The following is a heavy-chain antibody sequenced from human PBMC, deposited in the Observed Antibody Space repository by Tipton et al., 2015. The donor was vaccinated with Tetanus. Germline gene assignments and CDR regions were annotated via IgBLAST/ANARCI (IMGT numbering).Heavy chain of an antibody. V-gene: IGHV4-30-4*01. CDR2: IYYSGST. CDR1: GDSINSGDYY. J-gene: IGHJ4*02. Sequence: TLSLTCSVSGDSINSGDYYWSWIRQPPGKGLEWIGYIYYSGSTYYNPSLKSRVTISIDTSKNQFSLSLSSVTAADTAVYYCSSSPGNHYLAFFDYWGRGTLVPVSS. CDR3: SSSPGNHYLAFFDY. D-gene: IGHD2/OR15-2a*01.